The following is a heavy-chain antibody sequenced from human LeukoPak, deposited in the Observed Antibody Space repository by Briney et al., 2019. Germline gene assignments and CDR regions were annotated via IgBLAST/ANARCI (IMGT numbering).Heavy chain of an antibody. V-gene: IGHV3-48*01. CDR2: ITGDTNGI. Sequence: GESLRLSCVTSGFAFTHCSMNWVRQAPGKGLEWLSYITGDTNGIYYADSVKGRFIISRDNAKNSVYLQMNSLSVEDTAVYYCVRGGVADGNYFGDWGQGTVVTVSS. CDR1: GFAFTHCS. J-gene: IGHJ4*02. D-gene: IGHD3-10*01. CDR3: VRGGVADGNYFGD.